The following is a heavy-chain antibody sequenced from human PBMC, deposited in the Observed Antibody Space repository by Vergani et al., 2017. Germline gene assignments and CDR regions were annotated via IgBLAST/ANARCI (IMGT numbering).Heavy chain of an antibody. J-gene: IGHJ4*02. CDR1: GFTFDDYA. CDR2: ISWNSGSI. Sequence: VQLVESGGGVVQPGGSLRLSCAASGFTFDDYAMHWVRQAPGKGLEWVSGISWNSGSIGYADSVKGRFTISRDNAKNSLHLQMNSLRAEDTALYYCAKSWAELAVAGPVDYWGQGTLVTVSS. V-gene: IGHV3-9*01. D-gene: IGHD6-19*01. CDR3: AKSWAELAVAGPVDY.